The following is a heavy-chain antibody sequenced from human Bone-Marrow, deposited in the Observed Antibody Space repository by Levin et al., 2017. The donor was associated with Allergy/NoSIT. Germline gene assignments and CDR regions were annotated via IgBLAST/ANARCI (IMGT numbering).Heavy chain of an antibody. Sequence: GGSLRLSCAASGFTFSSYAMSWVRLPPGKGLEWVSTILDSGTTTFYADSVKGRFTISRDNFKNTLSLQMNSLRAEDTAVYYCATPACRASIRYRGLLDYWGPGTLVTVSS. D-gene: IGHD5-12*01. CDR2: ILDSGTTT. V-gene: IGHV3-23*01. CDR3: ATPACRASIRYRGLLDY. J-gene: IGHJ4*02. CDR1: GFTFSSYA.